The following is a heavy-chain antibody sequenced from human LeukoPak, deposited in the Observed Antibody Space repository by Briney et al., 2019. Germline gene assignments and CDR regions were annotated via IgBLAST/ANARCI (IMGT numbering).Heavy chain of an antibody. V-gene: IGHV4-30-4*01. D-gene: IGHD1-26*01. J-gene: IGHJ4*02. CDR2: IYYSGST. Sequence: IPSQTLSLTCTVSGGSISGGDYYWSWIRQPPGKGLEWIGYIYYSGSTYYNPSLKSRVTISVDTSKNQFSLKLSSVTAADTAVYYCARIHSGSYQLPYYFDYWGQGTLVTVSS. CDR1: GGSISGGDYY. CDR3: ARIHSGSYQLPYYFDY.